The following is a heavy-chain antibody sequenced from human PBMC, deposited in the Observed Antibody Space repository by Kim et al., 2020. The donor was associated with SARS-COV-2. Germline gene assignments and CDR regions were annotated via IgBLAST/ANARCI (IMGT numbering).Heavy chain of an antibody. J-gene: IGHJ4*02. Sequence: SETLSLTCTVSGGSISSYYWSWIRQPPGKGLEWIGYIYYSGSTNYNPSLKSRVTISVDTSKNQFSLKLSSVTAADTAVYYCARDGDGYNLFDYWGQRTLVTVSS. CDR2: IYYSGST. CDR3: ARDGDGYNLFDY. V-gene: IGHV4-59*13. D-gene: IGHD5-12*01. CDR1: GGSISSYY.